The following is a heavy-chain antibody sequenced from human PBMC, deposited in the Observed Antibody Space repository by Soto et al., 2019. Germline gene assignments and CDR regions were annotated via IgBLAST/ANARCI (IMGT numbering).Heavy chain of an antibody. CDR2: IWYDGSNK. J-gene: IGHJ4*02. D-gene: IGHD1-26*01. CDR1: GFTFSSYG. Sequence: QVQLVESGGGVVQPGRSLRLSCAASGFTFSSYGMHWVRQAPGKGLEWVAVIWYDGSNKYYADSVKGRFTISRDNSKNTLYLQMNSLRAEDTAVYYCARVGGGSDPFDYWGQGTLVTVSS. CDR3: ARVGGGSDPFDY. V-gene: IGHV3-33*01.